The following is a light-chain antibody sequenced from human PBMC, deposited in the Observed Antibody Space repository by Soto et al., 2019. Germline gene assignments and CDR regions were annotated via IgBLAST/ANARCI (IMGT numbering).Light chain of an antibody. CDR3: SSYAGSNNLL. Sequence: QSALTQPPSASGSPGQSVTISCTGTSSDVGAYNYVSWYQQHPGKAPKPMIYEVTKRPSGVPDRFSGSKFGSTASLTVSGLQAEDEADYFCSSYAGSNNLLFGGGTKLTVL. CDR1: SSDVGAYNY. V-gene: IGLV2-8*01. J-gene: IGLJ2*01. CDR2: EVT.